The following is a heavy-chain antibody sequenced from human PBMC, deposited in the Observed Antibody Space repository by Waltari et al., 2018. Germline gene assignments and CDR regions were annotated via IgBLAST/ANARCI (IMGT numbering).Heavy chain of an antibody. CDR2: INHSGRT. Sequence: QLQLQESGPGLVKPSETLSLTCTVSGGSISSSSYYWSWIRQPPGKGLEWIGEINHSGRTNYNPSLKRRVTISVDTSKNQFSRKLSSVTAADTAVYYCARGPRLATVVTGGLFDYWGQGTLVTVSS. CDR1: GGSISSSSYY. V-gene: IGHV4-39*07. CDR3: ARGPRLATVVTGGLFDY. D-gene: IGHD4-17*01. J-gene: IGHJ4*02.